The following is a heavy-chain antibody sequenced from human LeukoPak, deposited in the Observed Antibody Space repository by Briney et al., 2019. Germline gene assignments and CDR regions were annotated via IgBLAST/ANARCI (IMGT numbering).Heavy chain of an antibody. J-gene: IGHJ4*02. Sequence: GGSLRLSCAASGFTFSSYSMNWVRQAPGKGLEWVSSISSSSSYIYYADSVKGRFTISRDNAKNSLYLQMNSLRAEDTAVYYCAKDQYYDFWSGFYYWGQGTLVTVSS. D-gene: IGHD3-3*01. CDR3: AKDQYYDFWSGFYY. V-gene: IGHV3-21*04. CDR2: ISSSSSYI. CDR1: GFTFSSYS.